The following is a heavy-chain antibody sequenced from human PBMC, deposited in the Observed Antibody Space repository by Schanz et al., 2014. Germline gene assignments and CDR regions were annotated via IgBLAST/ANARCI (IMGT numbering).Heavy chain of an antibody. J-gene: IGHJ3*02. Sequence: EVQLLESGGGLVQPGGSLRLSCAASGFTFSSYAMSWVRQAPGKGLEWVSALSGSGGSTYYADSVKGRFTISRDNSKNTLYLQMNSLRAEDTAVYYCARDRGHGDLSGDIWGQGTMVTVSS. D-gene: IGHD4-17*01. V-gene: IGHV3-23*01. CDR3: ARDRGHGDLSGDI. CDR2: LSGSGGST. CDR1: GFTFSSYA.